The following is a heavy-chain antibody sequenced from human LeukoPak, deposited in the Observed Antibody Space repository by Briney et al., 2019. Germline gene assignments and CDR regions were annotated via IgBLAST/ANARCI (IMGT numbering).Heavy chain of an antibody. CDR1: GSSISAYY. CDR3: ARDLNSNFDL. V-gene: IGHV4-4*07. D-gene: IGHD6-13*01. Sequence: SETLSLTCTVSGSSISAYYWTWIRRPAGRGLEWIGRIYTSDNTDYNPSLKSRVTMSVDTSKNQFSLKLSSVTAADTAVYYCARDLNSNFDLWGRGTLVTVSS. J-gene: IGHJ2*01. CDR2: IYTSDNT.